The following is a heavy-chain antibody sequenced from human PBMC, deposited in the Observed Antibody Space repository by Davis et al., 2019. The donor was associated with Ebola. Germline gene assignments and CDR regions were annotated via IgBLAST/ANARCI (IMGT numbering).Heavy chain of an antibody. Sequence: GESLKIPCAASGFTLRNYAMIWVRQAPGKGLEWVSGITGSGGSTYYADSVKGRFTISRDNPKNTLHLQMNSLRAEDTAVYYCAKINFGSSFDWGQGTLVTVSS. CDR3: AKINFGSSFD. D-gene: IGHD2-15*01. CDR2: ITGSGGST. J-gene: IGHJ4*02. CDR1: GFTLRNYA. V-gene: IGHV3-23*01.